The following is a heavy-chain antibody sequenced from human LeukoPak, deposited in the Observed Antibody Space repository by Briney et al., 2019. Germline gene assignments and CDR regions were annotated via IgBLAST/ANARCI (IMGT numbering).Heavy chain of an antibody. CDR2: INHSGST. V-gene: IGHV4-34*01. Sequence: SETLSLTCAVYGGSFSGYYWSWIRQPPGKGLEWIGEINHSGSTNYNPSLKSRVTISVDTSKDQFSLKLSSVTAADTAVYYCARGPWFDPWGQGTLVTVSS. J-gene: IGHJ5*02. CDR1: GGSFSGYY. CDR3: ARGPWFDP.